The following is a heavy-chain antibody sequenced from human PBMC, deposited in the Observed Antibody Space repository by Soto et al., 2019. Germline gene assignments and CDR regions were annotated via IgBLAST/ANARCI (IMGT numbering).Heavy chain of an antibody. CDR3: AKSPRSITIFGVVITTYGMDV. CDR1: GGTFSSYA. D-gene: IGHD3-3*01. CDR2: IIPIFGTV. Sequence: QVQLVQSGAEVKKPGSSVKVSCKASGGTFSSYAISWVRQAPGQGLEWMGGIIPIFGTVNYAQKFQGRVTITADESTSTACMELSSLRSEDTAVYYCAKSPRSITIFGVVITTYGMDVWGQGTTVTVSS. V-gene: IGHV1-69*01. J-gene: IGHJ6*02.